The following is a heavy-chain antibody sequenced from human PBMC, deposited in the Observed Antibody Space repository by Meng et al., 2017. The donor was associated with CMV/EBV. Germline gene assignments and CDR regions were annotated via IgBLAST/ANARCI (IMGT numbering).Heavy chain of an antibody. CDR1: GFTFSSYS. V-gene: IGHV3-21*01. D-gene: IGHD1-14*01. J-gene: IGHJ4*02. CDR3: ARTIETSTGY. CDR2: ISSSSSYI. Sequence: GESLKISCAASGFTFSSYSMNWARQAPGKGLEWVSSISSSSSYIYYADSVKGRFTISRDNAKNSLYLQMNSLRAEDTAVYYCARTIETSTGYWGQGTLVTVSS.